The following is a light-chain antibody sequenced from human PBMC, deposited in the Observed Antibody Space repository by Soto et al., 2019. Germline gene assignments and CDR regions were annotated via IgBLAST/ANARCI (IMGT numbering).Light chain of an antibody. CDR2: KAS. CDR3: QQYNSFSKT. Sequence: DIQMTQSPSTLSGSVGDRVTITCRASQTISSWLAWCQQKPGKAPKLLIYKASTLKSGVPSRFSGSGSGTEFTLTIASLQPDDSATYYCQQYNSFSKTFGRGTKVDIK. CDR1: QTISSW. V-gene: IGKV1-5*03. J-gene: IGKJ1*01.